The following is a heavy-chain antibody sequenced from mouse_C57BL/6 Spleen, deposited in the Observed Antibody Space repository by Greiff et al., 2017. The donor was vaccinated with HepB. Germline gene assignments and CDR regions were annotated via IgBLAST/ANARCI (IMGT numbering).Heavy chain of an antibody. CDR3: ARLPARWFAY. Sequence: EVKLVESGGGLVKPGGSLKLSCAASGFTFSSYAMSWVRQTPEKRLEWVATISDGGSYTYYPDNVKGRFTISRDNAKNNLYLQMSHLKSEDTAMYYCARLPARWFAYWGQGTLVTVSA. V-gene: IGHV5-4*03. CDR2: ISDGGSYT. J-gene: IGHJ3*01. CDR1: GFTFSSYA. D-gene: IGHD2-12*01.